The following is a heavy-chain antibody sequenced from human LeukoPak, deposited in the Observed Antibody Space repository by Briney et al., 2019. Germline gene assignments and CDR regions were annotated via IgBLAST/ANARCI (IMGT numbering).Heavy chain of an antibody. CDR3: AREEDCSGGSCYVVY. CDR1: GGSISSYY. J-gene: IGHJ4*02. Sequence: KPSETLSLTCTVSGGSISSYYWSWIRQPAGKGLEWIGRIYTSGSTNYNPSLKSRVTMSVDTSKNQFSLKLSSVTAADTAMYYCAREEDCSGGSCYVVYWGQGTLVTVSS. D-gene: IGHD2-15*01. V-gene: IGHV4-4*07. CDR2: IYTSGST.